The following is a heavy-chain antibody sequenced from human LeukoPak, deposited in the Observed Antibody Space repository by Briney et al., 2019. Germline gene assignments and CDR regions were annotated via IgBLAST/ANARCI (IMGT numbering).Heavy chain of an antibody. D-gene: IGHD3-22*01. J-gene: IGHJ1*01. V-gene: IGHV3-15*01. CDR3: TTDRYYDNSELQFQH. CDR2: IKRETDGGTI. Sequence: GGSLRLSCAASGFTLNNAWMSWVRQAPGKGLEWLGRIKRETDGGTIDYATPVKGRFTISRDDSRNTLYLQMDSLKIEDTAVYYCTTDRYYDNSELQFQHWGQGTLVAVSS. CDR1: GFTLNNAW.